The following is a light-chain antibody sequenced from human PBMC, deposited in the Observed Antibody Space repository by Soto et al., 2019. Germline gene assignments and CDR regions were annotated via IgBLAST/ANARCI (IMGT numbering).Light chain of an antibody. J-gene: IGLJ1*01. CDR3: QSYDKSLSGSYV. V-gene: IGLV1-40*01. Sequence: QSVLTQPPSVSRAPGQSITIACTGSTSNIGAGYDVHWYQQLPGTAPKLLIYATSNRPSGVPDRFFGSKSGTSASLAISGLQAEDEADYYCQSYDKSLSGSYVFGTGTKVTVL. CDR2: ATS. CDR1: TSNIGAGYD.